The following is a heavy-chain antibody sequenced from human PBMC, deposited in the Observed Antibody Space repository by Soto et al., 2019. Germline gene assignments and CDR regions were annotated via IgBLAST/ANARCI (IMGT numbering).Heavy chain of an antibody. CDR2: ISGYNGDT. D-gene: IGHD1-26*01. CDR3: ARDRRELLTGLYNALDV. V-gene: IGHV1-18*04. J-gene: IGHJ6*02. CDR1: GYTFTNYG. Sequence: GASVKVSFRASGYTFTNYGISWVRQAPAQGLECMGWISGYNGDTNYAQKFQGRVTMTTDTSTSTAYIELRSLRSDDTAVSYCARDRRELLTGLYNALDVWGQGTTVTFSS.